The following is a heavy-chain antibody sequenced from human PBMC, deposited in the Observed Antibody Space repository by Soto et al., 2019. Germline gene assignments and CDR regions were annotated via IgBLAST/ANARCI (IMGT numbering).Heavy chain of an antibody. V-gene: IGHV4-4*02. CDR1: GGSISSSYW. CDR2: IYHSGST. CDR3: ARVSGSYYYGMDV. J-gene: IGHJ6*02. Sequence: QVQLQESGPGLVKPSGTLSLTCAVSGGSISSSYWWSWVRQPPGKGLEWIGEIYHSGSTNYNTSLKSRVNTSVDKSKNQFSLKVTSVTAADTAVYYCARVSGSYYYGMDVWGQGTTVTVSS.